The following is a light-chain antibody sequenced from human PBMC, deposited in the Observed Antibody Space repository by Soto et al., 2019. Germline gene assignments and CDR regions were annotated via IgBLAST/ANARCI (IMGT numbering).Light chain of an antibody. CDR3: QHRSNWPWT. V-gene: IGKV3-11*01. Sequence: EIVLTQSPATLSLSPGERATLSCRASQSVRSNLAWYQQKPGQAPRLLIYDASNRATGIPARFSGSGSETDFTLAISRLEPEDFAVYYCQHRSNWPWTFGQGTKV. J-gene: IGKJ1*01. CDR1: QSVRSN. CDR2: DAS.